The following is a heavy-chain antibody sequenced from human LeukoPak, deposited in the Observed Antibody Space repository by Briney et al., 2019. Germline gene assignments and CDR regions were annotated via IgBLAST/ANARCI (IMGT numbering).Heavy chain of an antibody. D-gene: IGHD3-22*01. Sequence: PGGSLRLSCAASGFTFSNAWMSWVRQAPGKGLEWVGRIKSKTDGGTTDYAAPVKGRFTISRDDSKNTLYLQMNSLKTDDAAVYYCTARHLFGDSRGYYSDPVEYWGQGTLVTVSS. CDR2: IKSKTDGGTT. CDR1: GFTFSNAW. J-gene: IGHJ4*02. V-gene: IGHV3-15*01. CDR3: TARHLFGDSRGYYSDPVEY.